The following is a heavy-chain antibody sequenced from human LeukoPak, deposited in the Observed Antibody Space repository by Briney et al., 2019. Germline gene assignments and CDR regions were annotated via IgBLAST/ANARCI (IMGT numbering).Heavy chain of an antibody. CDR3: ARDRTVSSENSNMIIFGGVIVNSLGWFDP. Sequence: ASVKVSCKASGYTFTSYYIHWVRQAPGQGLEWMGIINPRGGTTSYAQKFQGRVTMTRDTSTSTVYMELSSLRSEDTAVYYCARDRTVSSENSNMIIFGGVIVNSLGWFDPWGQGTLVSVSS. J-gene: IGHJ5*02. CDR2: INPRGGTT. D-gene: IGHD3-16*02. CDR1: GYTFTSYY. V-gene: IGHV1-46*01.